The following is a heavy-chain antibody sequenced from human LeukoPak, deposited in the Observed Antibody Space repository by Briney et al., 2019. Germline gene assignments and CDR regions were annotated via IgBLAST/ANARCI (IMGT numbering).Heavy chain of an antibody. CDR2: IIPIFGTA. Sequence: ASVKVSFTASGGTFSIYAISWVRQAPGQGLEWMGGIIPIFGTANYAQKFQGRVTMTEDTSTDTAYMELSSLRSEDTAVYYCATEAIVGATRFFDYWGQGTLVTVSS. CDR3: ATEAIVGATRFFDY. D-gene: IGHD1-26*01. J-gene: IGHJ4*02. V-gene: IGHV1-69*06. CDR1: GGTFSIYA.